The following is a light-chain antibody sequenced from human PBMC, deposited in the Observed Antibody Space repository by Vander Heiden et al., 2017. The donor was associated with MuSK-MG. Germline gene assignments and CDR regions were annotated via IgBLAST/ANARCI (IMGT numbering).Light chain of an antibody. J-gene: IGLJ3*02. CDR3: AAWDDSLNGWV. CDR1: SSNIGSNT. V-gene: IGLV1-44*01. Sequence: QSVLTQPPSASGTPGQRVTISCSGSSSNIGSNTVNWYQQLPGTAPKLRIYSNNQRPSGVPDRFSGSKSGTSASLAISGLQSEDEADDYCAAWDDSLNGWVFGGGTKLTV. CDR2: SNN.